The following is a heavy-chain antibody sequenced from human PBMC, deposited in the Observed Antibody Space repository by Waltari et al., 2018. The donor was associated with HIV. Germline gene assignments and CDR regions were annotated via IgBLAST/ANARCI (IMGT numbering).Heavy chain of an antibody. CDR2: IYYSGST. CDR1: GGSISSYY. CDR3: ARDTRRSLSSSSGDDAFDI. D-gene: IGHD6-6*01. J-gene: IGHJ3*02. V-gene: IGHV4-59*01. Sequence: QVQLQESGPGLVKPSETLSLTCTVSGGSISSYYWSWIRQPPGKGLEWIGYIYYSGSTNYNPSLKSRVTISVDTSKNQFSLKLSSVTAADTAVYYCARDTRRSLSSSSGDDAFDIWGQGTMVTVSS.